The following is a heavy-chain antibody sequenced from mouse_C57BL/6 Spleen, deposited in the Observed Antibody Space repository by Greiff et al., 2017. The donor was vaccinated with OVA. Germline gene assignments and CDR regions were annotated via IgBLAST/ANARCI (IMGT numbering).Heavy chain of an antibody. J-gene: IGHJ2*01. CDR3: ARDYYGSSYGYFDY. CDR2: ISSGSSTI. D-gene: IGHD1-1*01. CDR1: GFTFRDYG. Sequence: EVMLVESGGGLVKPGGSLKLSCAASGFTFRDYGMHWVRQAPEKGLEWVAYISSGSSTIYYADTVKGRFTISRDNAKNTLFLQMTSLRSEDTAMYYCARDYYGSSYGYFDYWGQGTTLTVSS. V-gene: IGHV5-17*01.